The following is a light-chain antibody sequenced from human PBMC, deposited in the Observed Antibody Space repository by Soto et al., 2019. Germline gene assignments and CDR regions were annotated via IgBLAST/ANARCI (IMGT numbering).Light chain of an antibody. CDR2: SVN. J-gene: IGLJ1*01. V-gene: IGLV1-44*01. CDR3: AAWDDSLSGPV. Sequence: QLVLTQAPSASGTPGQRVTISCSGSSSNIGSNTVNRYQQLPGTAPKLLIYSVNQRPSGVPDRFSGSKSGTSASLAISGLQSDDEADYYCAAWDDSLSGPVFGTGTKVTVL. CDR1: SSNIGSNT.